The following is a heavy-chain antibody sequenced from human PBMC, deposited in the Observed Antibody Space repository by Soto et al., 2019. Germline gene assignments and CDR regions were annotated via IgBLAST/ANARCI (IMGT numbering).Heavy chain of an antibody. CDR3: VSGSYYVYYGMDV. CDR2: IYYSGST. CDR1: GGSISSSSYY. Sequence: PSETLSLTCTVSGGSISSSSYYWGWIRQPPGKGLEWIGSIYYSGSTYYNPSLKSRVTISVDTSKNQFSLKLSSVTAADTAVYYCVSGSYYVYYGMDVWGQGTTVTVS. J-gene: IGHJ6*02. V-gene: IGHV4-39*01. D-gene: IGHD1-26*01.